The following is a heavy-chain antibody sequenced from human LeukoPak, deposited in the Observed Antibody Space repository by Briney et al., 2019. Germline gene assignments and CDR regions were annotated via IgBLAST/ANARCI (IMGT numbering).Heavy chain of an antibody. J-gene: IGHJ5*02. CDR1: GGSLSDYY. Sequence: PSDTLSLTCTLSGGSLSDYYWSWVRQPPGNGLEWIGYIYYSGNTNYNPSLKSRVAISVDTSKNQFSLRLSSVTAADTAVYLCARVSCTTTSCPGWFDPWGQGTLVTVSS. V-gene: IGHV4-59*07. CDR3: ARVSCTTTSCPGWFDP. D-gene: IGHD2-2*01. CDR2: IYYSGNT.